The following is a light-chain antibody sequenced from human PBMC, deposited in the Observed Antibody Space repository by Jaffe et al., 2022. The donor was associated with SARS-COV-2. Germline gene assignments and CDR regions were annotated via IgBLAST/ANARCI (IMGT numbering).Light chain of an antibody. CDR3: HQTYSIPLT. CDR2: AAS. J-gene: IGKJ4*01. V-gene: IGKV1-39*01. CDR1: QSISSS. Sequence: DIQMTQSPSSLSASVGDRVTITCRAGQSISSSLNWYQHRPGKAPQLLIYAASKLESGVPSRFSGSGSGTDFTLTISGLQAEDFAFYYCHQTYSIPLTFGGGTKVEIK.